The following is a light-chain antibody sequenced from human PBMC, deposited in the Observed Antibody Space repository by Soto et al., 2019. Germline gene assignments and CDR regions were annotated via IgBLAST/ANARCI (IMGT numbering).Light chain of an antibody. CDR2: EVS. CDR1: SSDVGSYNY. J-gene: IGLJ1*01. CDR3: SSYAGRNSYV. V-gene: IGLV2-8*01. Sequence: QSALTQPPSASGSPGPSVTISCTGTSSDVGSYNYVSWYQQHPGKAPKLMIYEVSKRPSGVPDRFSGSKSGNTASLTVSGLQAEDEADYDCSSYAGRNSYVFGTGTKLTVL.